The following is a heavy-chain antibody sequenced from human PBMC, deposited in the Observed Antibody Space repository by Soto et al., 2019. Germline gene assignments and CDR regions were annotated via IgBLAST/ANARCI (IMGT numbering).Heavy chain of an antibody. Sequence: QVQLVQSGAEVKKPGASVKVSCKASGYTFTGYYMHWVRQAPGQGREWMGWINPNSGGTNYAQKFQGWVTMTRDTSISTAYMELSRLRSDDTAVYYCARGNPKESVSYGSDAFDIWGQGTMVTVSS. CDR3: ARGNPKESVSYGSDAFDI. J-gene: IGHJ3*02. CDR2: INPNSGGT. V-gene: IGHV1-2*04. CDR1: GYTFTGYY. D-gene: IGHD1-26*01.